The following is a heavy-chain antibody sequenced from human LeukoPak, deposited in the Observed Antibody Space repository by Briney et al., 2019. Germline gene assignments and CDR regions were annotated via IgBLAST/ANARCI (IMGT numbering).Heavy chain of an antibody. V-gene: IGHV4-59*08. CDR1: GGSISSYY. Sequence: PSETLSLTCTVSGGSISSYYWSWIRQPPGKGLEWIGYIYYSGSTNYNPSLKSRVTISVDTSKNQFSLKLSSVTAADTAVYYCARLDGGGWTYYYYYGMDVWGQGTTVTVSS. D-gene: IGHD6-19*01. CDR3: ARLDGGGWTYYYYYGMDV. CDR2: IYYSGST. J-gene: IGHJ6*02.